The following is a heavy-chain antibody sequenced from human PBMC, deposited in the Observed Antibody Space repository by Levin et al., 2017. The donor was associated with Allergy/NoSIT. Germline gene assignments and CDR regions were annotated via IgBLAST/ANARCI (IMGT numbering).Heavy chain of an antibody. CDR3: ARIGRSIAVAVDDY. J-gene: IGHJ4*02. D-gene: IGHD6-19*01. V-gene: IGHV4-39*01. Sequence: SETLSLTCTVSGGSISSSSYYWGWIRQPPGKGLEWIGSIYYSGSTYYNPSLKSRVTISVDTSKNQFSLKLSSVTAADTAVYYCARIGRSIAVAVDDYWGQGTLVTVSS. CDR1: GGSISSSSYY. CDR2: IYYSGST.